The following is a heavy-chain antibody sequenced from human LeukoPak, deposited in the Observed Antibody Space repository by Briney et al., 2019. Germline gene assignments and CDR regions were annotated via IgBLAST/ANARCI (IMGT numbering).Heavy chain of an antibody. Sequence: GGSLRLSCAASGFIFSSYAMNWVRQAPGKGLEWVAVISGGGSTTIYADSVKGRFTISRDDSKKTLYLQMNSLRAEDTAVYYCARARNSFHFKSKQLVQGYYYGMDVWGQGTTVTVSS. D-gene: IGHD6-13*01. CDR1: GFIFSSYA. J-gene: IGHJ6*02. CDR2: ISGGGSTT. CDR3: ARARNSFHFKSKQLVQGYYYGMDV. V-gene: IGHV3-23*01.